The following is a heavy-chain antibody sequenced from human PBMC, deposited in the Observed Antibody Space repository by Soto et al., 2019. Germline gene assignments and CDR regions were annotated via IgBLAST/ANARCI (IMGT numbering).Heavy chain of an antibody. V-gene: IGHV3-23*01. J-gene: IGHJ4*02. Sequence: GGSLRLSCAASGFTFTNYALHWVRQAPGKGLEWVSSISGGGTGTYSADAVKGRFTISSDKSRNTVYLQMSSLRAEDTAVYYCAKGDYYDNFGNWVANEAFDYSGPGNMVTVSS. D-gene: IGHD3-22*01. CDR2: ISGGGTGT. CDR1: GFTFTNYA. CDR3: AKGDYYDNFGNWVANEAFDY.